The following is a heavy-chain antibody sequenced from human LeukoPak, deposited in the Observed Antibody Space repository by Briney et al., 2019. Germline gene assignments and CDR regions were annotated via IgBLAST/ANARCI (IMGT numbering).Heavy chain of an antibody. J-gene: IGHJ4*02. V-gene: IGHV1-69*01. CDR2: IIPIFGTA. CDR3: ARAPRLRGYSQAGLFDY. Sequence: GGSLRLSCAASGFTFSSYAISWVRQAPGQGLEWMGGIIPIFGTANYAQKFQGRVTITADESTSTAYMELSSLRSEDTAVYYCARAPRLRGYSQAGLFDYWGQGTLVTVSS. D-gene: IGHD5-18*01. CDR1: GFTFSSYA.